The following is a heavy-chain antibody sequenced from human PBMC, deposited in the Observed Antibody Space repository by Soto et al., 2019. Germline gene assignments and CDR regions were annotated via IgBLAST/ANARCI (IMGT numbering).Heavy chain of an antibody. CDR1: GFTFSSYA. CDR3: ARGPNWELWYFDL. D-gene: IGHD1-26*01. V-gene: IGHV3-23*01. Sequence: EVQLLESGGGLVQPGGSLRLSCAASGFTFSSYAMSWVRQAPGKGLEWVSAISGSGGSTYYADSVKGRFTISRDNSKNTLYLQMNSLRAEDTAVYYCARGPNWELWYFDLWGRGTLVTVSS. J-gene: IGHJ2*01. CDR2: ISGSGGST.